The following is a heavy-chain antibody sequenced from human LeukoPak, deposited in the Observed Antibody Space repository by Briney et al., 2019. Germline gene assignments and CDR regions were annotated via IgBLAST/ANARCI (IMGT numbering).Heavy chain of an antibody. D-gene: IGHD3-3*02. CDR3: ARARRSIRTNWFDP. CDR1: GYAFATYH. CDR2: ISPAGGST. J-gene: IGHJ5*02. V-gene: IGHV1-46*01. Sequence: ASVKVSCKASGYAFATYHIHWVRQAPGHGFEWMGVISPAGGSTTYSQKFQGRVNMTRDTSTSTIFMELSGLKSDDTAIYYCARARRSIRTNWFDPWGQGTLVTVSS.